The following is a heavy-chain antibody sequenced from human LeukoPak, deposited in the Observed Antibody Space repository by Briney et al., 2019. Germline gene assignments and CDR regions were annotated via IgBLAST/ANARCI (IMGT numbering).Heavy chain of an antibody. CDR1: GFTFSSYG. V-gene: IGHV3-30*02. J-gene: IGHJ4*02. CDR2: IRYDGSNK. Sequence: QTGGSLRLSCAASGFTFSSYGMHWVRQAPGKGLEWVAFIRYDGSNKYYADSVKGRFTISGDNSKNTLYLQMNSLRAEDTAVYYCAKDRGSGSYTSNWGQGTLVTVSS. D-gene: IGHD3-10*01. CDR3: AKDRGSGSYTSN.